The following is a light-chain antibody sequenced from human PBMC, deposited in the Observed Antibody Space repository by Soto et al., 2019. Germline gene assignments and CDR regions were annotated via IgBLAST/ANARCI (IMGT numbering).Light chain of an antibody. Sequence: DIVMTQSPLSLPVTPGEPASISCRSSQSLLHSNGYNYLDWYLQKPGQSPQLLIYLGSNRASGVPERFSGSGSVTDFTLKISRVEAEDVGVYYCMQALQTSYTFGQGTKLEIK. CDR2: LGS. J-gene: IGKJ2*01. CDR3: MQALQTSYT. CDR1: QSLLHSNGYNY. V-gene: IGKV2-28*01.